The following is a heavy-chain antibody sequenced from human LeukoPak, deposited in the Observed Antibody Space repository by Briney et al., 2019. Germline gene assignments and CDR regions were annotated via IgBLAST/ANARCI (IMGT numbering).Heavy chain of an antibody. CDR1: GFTFSSYG. V-gene: IGHV3-23*01. CDR2: ISGSGGST. J-gene: IGHJ4*02. D-gene: IGHD2-15*01. CDR3: AKDEGYCSGGSCYGPDY. Sequence: RPGGSLRLSCAASGFTFSSYGMSWVRQAPGKGLEWVSAISGSGGSTYYTDSVKGRFTISRDNSKNTLYLQMNSLRAGDTAVYYCAKDEGYCSGGSCYGPDYWGQGTLVTVSS.